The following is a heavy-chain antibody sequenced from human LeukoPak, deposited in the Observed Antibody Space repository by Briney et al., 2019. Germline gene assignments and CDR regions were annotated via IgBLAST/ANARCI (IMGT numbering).Heavy chain of an antibody. CDR2: IHSSGTT. CDR1: GGLFRIQY. Sequence: PSETVSLPCTLSGGLFRIQYWMWMRQPAGKGLEWIGRIHSSGTTNYNPSLTGRLTMSIDTSKSQFSLKLTSVTAGDSAVYYCAIGAAMESFGVVFEVGGQGTLVTVSS. D-gene: IGHD2-2*01. CDR3: AIGAAMESFGVVFEV. J-gene: IGHJ4*02. V-gene: IGHV4-4*07.